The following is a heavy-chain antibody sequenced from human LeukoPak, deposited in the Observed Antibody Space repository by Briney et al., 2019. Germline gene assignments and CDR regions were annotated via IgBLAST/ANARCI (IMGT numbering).Heavy chain of an antibody. D-gene: IGHD2-2*02. V-gene: IGHV4-28*01. J-gene: IGHJ5*02. CDR2: IYYTGST. CDR3: ARHSYYCSSTSCYSCFDP. Sequence: PSETLSLTCTVSGYSISSSDWWAWIRQSPGKGLEWIGYIYYTGSTYYNPSLKSRATMSVDTSKNQFSLKLSSATAADTAVYYCARHSYYCSSTSCYSCFDPWGQGTLVTVSS. CDR1: GYSISSSDW.